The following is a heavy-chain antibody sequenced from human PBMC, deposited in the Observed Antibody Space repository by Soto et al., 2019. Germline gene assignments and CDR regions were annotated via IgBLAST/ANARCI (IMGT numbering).Heavy chain of an antibody. CDR1: GGTFSSYA. V-gene: IGHV1-69*13. D-gene: IGHD5-12*01. CDR2: IIPIFGTA. Sequence: ASVKVSCKASGGTFSSYAISWVRQAPGQGLEWMGGIIPIFGTANYAQKFQGRVTITADESTSTAYMELSSLRSEDTAVYYCARVKIRGYSGYDFYYYYGMDVWGQGTTVTSP. J-gene: IGHJ6*02. CDR3: ARVKIRGYSGYDFYYYYGMDV.